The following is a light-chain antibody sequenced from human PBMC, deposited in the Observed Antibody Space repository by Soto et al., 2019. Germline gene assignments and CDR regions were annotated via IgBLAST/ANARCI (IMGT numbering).Light chain of an antibody. V-gene: IGLV1-40*01. J-gene: IGLJ2*01. CDR3: QSYDPTLRTSL. Sequence: QAVVTQPPSVSGAPGQRVTISCTGSSSNIGAGYDVHWYQQLPGTAPKLLIYGNSNRPSGVPDRFSGSKSGTSASLAIAGLQAEDEADYYCQSYDPTLRTSLFGGGTKLTVL. CDR2: GNS. CDR1: SSNIGAGYD.